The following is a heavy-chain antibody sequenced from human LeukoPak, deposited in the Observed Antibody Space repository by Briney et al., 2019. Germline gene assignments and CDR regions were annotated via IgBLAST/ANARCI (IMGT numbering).Heavy chain of an antibody. D-gene: IGHD1-7*01. V-gene: IGHV3-30*02. CDR3: AKVKLELRHPYLALDY. CDR1: GFTFSSYG. CDR2: IRYDGSNK. J-gene: IGHJ4*02. Sequence: GGSLRLSCAASGFTFSSYGMHWVRQAPGKGLEWVAFIRYDGSNKYYADSVKGRFTISRDNSKNTLYLQMNSLRAEDTAVYYCAKVKLELRHPYLALDYWGQGTLVTVSS.